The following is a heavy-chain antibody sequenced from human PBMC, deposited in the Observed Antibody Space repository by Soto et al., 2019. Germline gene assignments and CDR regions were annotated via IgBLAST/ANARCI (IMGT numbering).Heavy chain of an antibody. V-gene: IGHV3-23*01. CDR1: GFTFSSHA. D-gene: IGHD3-10*01. CDR2: ISDRGDRI. CDR3: DKSYRSGLLWFGELCAVDN. Sequence: PGGSLRLSCTASGFTFSSHAMSWVRQPPGKGLEWVSAISDRGDRIYYTDSVKGRFTISRDNANNTLVLHMNSLTDEDTAVYYYDKSYRSGLLWFGELCAVDNWGQGTLVTVSS. J-gene: IGHJ4*02.